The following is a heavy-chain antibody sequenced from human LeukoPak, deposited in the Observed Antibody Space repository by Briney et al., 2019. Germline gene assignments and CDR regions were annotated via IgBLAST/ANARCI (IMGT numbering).Heavy chain of an antibody. Sequence: SETLSLTCTVSGGSISSSSYYWGWIRQPPGKGLEWIGSIYYSGSTYYNPSLKSRVTISVDTSKNQFSLKLSSVTAADTAVYYCARRTSGYSSGWYLFDYWGQGTLVTVSS. D-gene: IGHD6-19*01. J-gene: IGHJ4*02. CDR1: GGSISSSSYY. CDR3: ARRTSGYSSGWYLFDY. CDR2: IYYSGST. V-gene: IGHV4-39*01.